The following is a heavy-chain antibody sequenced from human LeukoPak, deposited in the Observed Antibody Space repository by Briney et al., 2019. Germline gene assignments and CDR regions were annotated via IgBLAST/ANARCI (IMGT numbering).Heavy chain of an antibody. CDR1: GYTFTAYY. Sequence: ASVKVSCKASGYTFTAYYMHWVRQAPGQGLEWMGWINANSGGTNYVQKFQGRVTMTRDTSISTVYMDLTRLRSDDTAVYYCARVRDGYSYGTNWFDPWGQGTLVTVSS. CDR2: INANSGGT. D-gene: IGHD5-18*01. J-gene: IGHJ5*02. V-gene: IGHV1-2*02. CDR3: ARVRDGYSYGTNWFDP.